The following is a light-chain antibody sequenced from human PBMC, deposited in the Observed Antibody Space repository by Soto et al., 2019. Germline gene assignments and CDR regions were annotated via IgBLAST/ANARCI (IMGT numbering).Light chain of an antibody. CDR1: QTVSRN. Sequence: ELVXAKSRGIMSELPGQRATLSCRASQTVSRNLAWYKQRTGKXPXXXIYDIYNRAAGVPARFSGSGYETESTLTIRRLQSEDCAVYFCKQYNNWHSFGQGTRLEI. V-gene: IGKV3-15*01. CDR2: DIY. J-gene: IGKJ5*01. CDR3: KQYNNWHS.